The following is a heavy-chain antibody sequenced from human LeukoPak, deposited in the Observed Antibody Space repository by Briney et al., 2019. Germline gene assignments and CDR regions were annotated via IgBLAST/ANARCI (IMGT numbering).Heavy chain of an antibody. J-gene: IGHJ4*02. V-gene: IGHV4-31*03. Sequence: SQTLSLTCTVSGGSISSGGYYWSWVRQHPGKGLEWIGYIYYSGSTYYNPSLKSRVTISVDTSKNQLSLQLSSVTAADTAVYYCARAIYYYGSGSYPEYYFDYWGQGTLVTVSS. D-gene: IGHD3-10*01. CDR1: GGSISSGGYY. CDR3: ARAIYYYGSGSYPEYYFDY. CDR2: IYYSGST.